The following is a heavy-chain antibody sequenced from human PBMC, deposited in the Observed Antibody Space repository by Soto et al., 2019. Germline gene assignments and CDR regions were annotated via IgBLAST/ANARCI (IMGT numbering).Heavy chain of an antibody. D-gene: IGHD1-1*01. CDR2: IRSKANSYAT. CDR1: GFTFSGSA. V-gene: IGHV3-73*01. CDR3: AKDRPRRTSGYFFDY. J-gene: IGHJ4*02. Sequence: SLRLSCAASGFTFSGSAMHWVRQASGKGLEWVGRIRSKANSYATAYAASVKGRFTISRDDSKNTAYLQMNSLRAEDTALYYCAKDRPRRTSGYFFDYWGQGTPVTVSS.